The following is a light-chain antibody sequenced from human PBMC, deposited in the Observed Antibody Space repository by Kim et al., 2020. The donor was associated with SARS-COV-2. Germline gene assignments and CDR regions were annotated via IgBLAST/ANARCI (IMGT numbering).Light chain of an antibody. J-gene: IGLJ1*01. V-gene: IGLV2-14*03. Sequence: QSALTQPASVSGSPGQSITIFCTGTSSDVGGYNYVSWYQQHPGKAPKLMIYDVSNRPSGVSNRFSGSKSGNTASLTISGLQAEDEADYYCSSYTSSRYVFGTGTKVTVL. CDR2: DVS. CDR3: SSYTSSRYV. CDR1: SSDVGGYNY.